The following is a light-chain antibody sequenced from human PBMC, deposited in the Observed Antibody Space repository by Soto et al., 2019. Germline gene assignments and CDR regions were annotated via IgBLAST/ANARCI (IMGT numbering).Light chain of an antibody. J-gene: IGLJ2*01. V-gene: IGLV1-40*01. Sequence: QSVLTQPPSVSEAPGQRVTISCTGSSSNIGAGYDVHWYQQLPGTAPKLLIYGNSNRPSGVPDRFSGSKSGTSASLAITGLQAEDEADYYCQSYDSSLSGSVVFGGGTKLTV. CDR2: GNS. CDR1: SSNIGAGYD. CDR3: QSYDSSLSGSVV.